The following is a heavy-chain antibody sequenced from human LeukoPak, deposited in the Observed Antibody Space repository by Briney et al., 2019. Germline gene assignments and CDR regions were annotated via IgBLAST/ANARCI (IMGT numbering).Heavy chain of an antibody. D-gene: IGHD2-8*01. V-gene: IGHV3-33*01. CDR3: ARTKDTYFDY. J-gene: IGHJ4*02. CDR2: IWYDGSNK. CDR1: GFTFSSYG. Sequence: GGSLRLSCAASGFTFSSYGMHWVRQAPGKGLEWVAVIWYDGSNKYYADSVKGRFTISRDNSKNTLYLQMNSLRAEDTAVYYCARTKDTYFDYWAREPWSPSPQ.